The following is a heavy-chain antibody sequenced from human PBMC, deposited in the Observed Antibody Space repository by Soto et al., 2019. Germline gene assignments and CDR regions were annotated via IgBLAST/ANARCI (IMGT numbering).Heavy chain of an antibody. CDR2: VRAKAYGGTA. CDR3: SRLQRAGDGYDY. J-gene: IGHJ4*02. V-gene: IGHV3-49*03. D-gene: IGHD3-10*01. CDR1: GFTFGDHA. Sequence: EVQLVESGGGLVQPGRSLRLSCTASGFTFGDHAMSWFRQAPGKGLEWIGLVRAKAYGGTAEYAASVKCRFIISRDDPQTIAYLQMDSLKTEDTAVDYWSRLQRAGDGYDYWGQGTLVSVSS.